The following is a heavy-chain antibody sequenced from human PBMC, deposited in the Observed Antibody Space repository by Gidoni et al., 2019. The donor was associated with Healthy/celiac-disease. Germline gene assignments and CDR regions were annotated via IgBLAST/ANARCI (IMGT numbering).Heavy chain of an antibody. CDR2: IYSSGST. V-gene: IGHV4-39*07. J-gene: IGHJ6*02. D-gene: IGHD3-16*02. CDR1: GGAISRSSYY. Sequence: QLQLQESGPGLVKPSETLSLTCTVSGGAISRSSYYWGWIRQPPGKGLEWIGSIYSSGSTYYNPSLKSRVTISVDTSKNQFSLKLSSVTAADTAVYYCARDYGLGELSSPRGMDVWGQGTTVTVSS. CDR3: ARDYGLGELSSPRGMDV.